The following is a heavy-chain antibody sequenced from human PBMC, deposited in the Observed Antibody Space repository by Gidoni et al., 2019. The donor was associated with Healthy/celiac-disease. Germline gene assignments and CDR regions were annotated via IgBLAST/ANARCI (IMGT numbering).Heavy chain of an antibody. V-gene: IGHV3-30-3*01. D-gene: IGHD2-2*01. CDR2: ISYDGSNK. CDR1: GFTFRSYA. CDR3: ARDRIVVVPEYYFDY. Sequence: QVQLVESGGGVVQPGRSLSLSCAASGFTFRSYAMHWVRQAPGKGLEWVAVISYDGSNKYYADSVKGRFTISRDNSKNTLYLQMNSLRAEDTAVYYCARDRIVVVPEYYFDYWGQGTLVTVSS. J-gene: IGHJ4*02.